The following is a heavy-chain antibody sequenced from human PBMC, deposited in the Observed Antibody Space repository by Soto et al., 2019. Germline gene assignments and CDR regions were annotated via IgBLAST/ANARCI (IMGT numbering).Heavy chain of an antibody. CDR2: IGGSGGDK. D-gene: IGHD3-3*01. Sequence: GGSLRLSCAASGFPFSSYAMSWVRQAPGKGLEWVSGIGGSGGDKFYAASVKGRFTVSRDNAENTLSLELNSLRVEDTAIYYCARRSWRGRADYWGQGILVTVSS. J-gene: IGHJ4*02. CDR1: GFPFSSYA. V-gene: IGHV3-23*01. CDR3: ARRSWRGRADY.